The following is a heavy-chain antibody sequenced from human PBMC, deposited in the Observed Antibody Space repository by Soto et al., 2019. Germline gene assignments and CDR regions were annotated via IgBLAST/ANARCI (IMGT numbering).Heavy chain of an antibody. CDR3: ARVDRVAATSVGSANIHYYYGMDV. CDR2: IYYSGST. J-gene: IGHJ6*02. CDR1: GGSISSYY. D-gene: IGHD2-15*01. V-gene: IGHV4-59*01. Sequence: QVQLQESGPGLVKPSETLSLTCTVSGGSISSYYWSWIRQPPGKGLEWIGYIYYSGSTNYNPSLKSRVTISGDTSKNQFSLKLSSVTAADTAVYYCARVDRVAATSVGSANIHYYYGMDVWGQGTTVTVSS.